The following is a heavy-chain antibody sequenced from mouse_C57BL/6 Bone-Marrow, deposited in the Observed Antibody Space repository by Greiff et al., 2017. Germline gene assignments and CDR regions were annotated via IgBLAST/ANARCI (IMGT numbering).Heavy chain of an antibody. V-gene: IGHV1-59*01. CDR3: ARKRSGYYYAMDY. Sequence: QVQLQQPGAELVRPGTSVKLSCKASGYTFTSYWMHWVKQRPGQGLEWIGVIDPSDSYTNYNQKFKGKATLTVDTSSSTAYMQLSSLTSEDSAVXDCARKRSGYYYAMDYWGQGTSVTVSS. CDR1: GYTFTSYW. CDR2: IDPSDSYT. J-gene: IGHJ4*01. D-gene: IGHD3-2*02.